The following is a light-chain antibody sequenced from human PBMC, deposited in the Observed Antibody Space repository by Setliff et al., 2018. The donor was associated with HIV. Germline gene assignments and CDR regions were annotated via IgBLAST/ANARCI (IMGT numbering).Light chain of an antibody. V-gene: IGLV2-11*01. CDR2: EVD. CDR1: SSDVGGYNY. J-gene: IGLJ3*02. CDR3: CSYGSGDIWV. Sequence: QSALTQPRSVSGSPGQSVTISCTGTSSDVGGYNYVSWYQQHPGKAPKLMIYEVDRRPSGISHRFSGSKSANTASLTISGLQVEDEADYYCCSYGSGDIWVFGGGTKVTVL.